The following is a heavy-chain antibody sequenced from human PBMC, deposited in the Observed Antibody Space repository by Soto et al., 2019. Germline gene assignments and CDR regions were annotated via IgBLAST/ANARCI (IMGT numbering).Heavy chain of an antibody. CDR2: IYYSGST. CDR1: GGSISSGGYY. D-gene: IGHD1-7*01. V-gene: IGHV4-31*03. CDR3: AIRLELLRGDYFQH. Sequence: QVQLQESGPGLVKPSQTLSLTCTVSGGSISSGGYYWSWIRQHPGKGLEWIGYIYYSGSTYYNPSLKSRVTISVDPSKDHFSLKLSSVTAADTAVYYCAIRLELLRGDYFQHWGQGTLVTVSS. J-gene: IGHJ1*01.